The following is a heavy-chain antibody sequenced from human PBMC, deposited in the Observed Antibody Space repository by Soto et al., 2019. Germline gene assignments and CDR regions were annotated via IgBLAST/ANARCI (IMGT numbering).Heavy chain of an antibody. D-gene: IGHD3-3*01. V-gene: IGHV4-59*01. Sequence: SETLSLTCTVSGGSISSYYWSWIRQPPGKGLEWIGYIYYSGSTNYSPSLKSRVTISVDTSKNQFSLKLSSVTAADTAVYYCARVILRHYDFWSGYPNVFDYWGQGTLVTVS. CDR1: GGSISSYY. CDR3: ARVILRHYDFWSGYPNVFDY. CDR2: IYYSGST. J-gene: IGHJ4*02.